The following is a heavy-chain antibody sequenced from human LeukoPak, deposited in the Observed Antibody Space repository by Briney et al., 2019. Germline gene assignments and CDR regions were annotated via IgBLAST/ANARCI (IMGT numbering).Heavy chain of an antibody. D-gene: IGHD1-1*01. V-gene: IGHV1-69*05. CDR2: IIPIFGTA. J-gene: IGHJ6*03. Sequence: SVKVSCKASGGTFSSYAISWVRQAPGQGLEWMGGIIPIFGTANYAQKFQGRVTITTDESTSTAYMELSSLISEDTAVYSRACRTTGTIAETTDAYYYYYMDVWGKGTTVTVSS. CDR3: ACRTTGTIAETTDAYYYYYMDV. CDR1: GGTFSSYA.